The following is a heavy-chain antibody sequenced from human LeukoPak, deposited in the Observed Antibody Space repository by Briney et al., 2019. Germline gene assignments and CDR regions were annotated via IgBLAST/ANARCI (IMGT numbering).Heavy chain of an antibody. Sequence: GSLRPSCAASGFTFSSYSMNWVRQAPGKGLEWVSYISSSSSTIYYADSVKGRFTISRDNAKNSLYLQMNSLRDEDTAVYYCARATTDYADWFDPWGQGTLVTVSS. CDR3: ARATTDYADWFDP. D-gene: IGHD4-17*01. CDR2: ISSSSSTI. V-gene: IGHV3-48*02. CDR1: GFTFSSYS. J-gene: IGHJ5*02.